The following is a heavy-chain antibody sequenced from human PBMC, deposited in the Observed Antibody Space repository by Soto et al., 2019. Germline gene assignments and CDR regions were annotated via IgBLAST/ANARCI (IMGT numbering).Heavy chain of an antibody. J-gene: IGHJ4*02. CDR2: INSDGGTK. V-gene: IGHV3-7*01. D-gene: IGHD3-16*01. CDR3: LTWGAYVTF. Sequence: EVQLVESGGGLVQPGESLNLSCAASGFTLSSYWMNWVRQAPGKGLEWVANINSDGGTKRYVDSVKGRFTVSRDNAKSTIYLQMNSLRVEATDFYYCLTWGAYVTFWGRGTQVNVS. CDR1: GFTLSSYW.